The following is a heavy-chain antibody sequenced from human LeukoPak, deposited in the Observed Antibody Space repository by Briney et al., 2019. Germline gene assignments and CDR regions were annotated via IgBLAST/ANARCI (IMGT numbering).Heavy chain of an antibody. J-gene: IGHJ4*02. Sequence: ASVKVSCKASGYTFTGYYMHWVRQAPGQGLEWMGWINPNSGGTNYAQKFQGRVTMTRDTSISTAYMELSRLRSDDTAVYYCARDERCDSSGYPFDYWGQGTLVTVSS. D-gene: IGHD3-22*01. CDR3: ARDERCDSSGYPFDY. CDR2: INPNSGGT. V-gene: IGHV1-2*02. CDR1: GYTFTGYY.